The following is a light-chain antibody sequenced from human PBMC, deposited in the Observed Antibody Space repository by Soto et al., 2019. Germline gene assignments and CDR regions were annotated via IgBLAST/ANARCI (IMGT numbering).Light chain of an antibody. CDR3: CSYAGSYNFV. J-gene: IGLJ1*01. CDR2: DVS. Sequence: QSGLTQPRSVSGSPGRSVTISCTGTSSDVASYNYVSWYQHPPGKAPKLMIYDVSKRPSGVPDRFSGSKSGNTASLTISGLQAEDEADYYCCSYAGSYNFVFGTGTKVTVL. CDR1: SSDVASYNY. V-gene: IGLV2-11*01.